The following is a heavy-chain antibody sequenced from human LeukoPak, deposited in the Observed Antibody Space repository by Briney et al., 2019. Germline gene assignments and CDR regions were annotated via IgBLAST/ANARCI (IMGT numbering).Heavy chain of an antibody. Sequence: GGSLRLSCAASGFTFSSYSMNWVRQAPGKGLEWVSCISSSSSYIYYADSVKGRFTISRDNAKNSLYLQMNSLRAEDTVVYYCARAHNWKYGSFDFWGQGTLVTVSS. D-gene: IGHD1-7*01. V-gene: IGHV3-21*01. J-gene: IGHJ4*02. CDR2: ISSSSSYI. CDR1: GFTFSSYS. CDR3: ARAHNWKYGSFDF.